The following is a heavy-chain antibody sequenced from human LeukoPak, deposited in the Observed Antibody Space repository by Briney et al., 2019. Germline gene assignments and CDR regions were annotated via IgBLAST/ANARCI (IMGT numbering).Heavy chain of an antibody. CDR1: GGSFSGYY. D-gene: IGHD4-17*01. J-gene: IGHJ4*02. Sequence: PSETLSLTCAVYGGSFSGYYWSWIRQPPGKGLEWIGEINHSGSTNYNPSLKSRVTISVDTSKNQFSLKLSSVTAADTAVYHCARLTTVNRPFDYWGQGTLVTVSS. CDR3: ARLTTVNRPFDY. CDR2: INHSGST. V-gene: IGHV4-34*01.